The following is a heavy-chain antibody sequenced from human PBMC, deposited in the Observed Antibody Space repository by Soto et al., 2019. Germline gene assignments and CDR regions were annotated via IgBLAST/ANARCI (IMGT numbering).Heavy chain of an antibody. V-gene: IGHV3-48*02. CDR1: GFTLSSYS. J-gene: IGHJ6*02. Sequence: EVQLVESGGGLVQPGGSLRLSCEASGFTLSSYSMNWARQAPGQGLEWVSYISSSSSTIYYADSVKRRFTISRDNAKNSLYLQMNSLRDEDTAVYYCARDNPRSSGWDVWGQGTTVTVSS. CDR2: ISSSSSTI. CDR3: ARDNPRSSGWDV.